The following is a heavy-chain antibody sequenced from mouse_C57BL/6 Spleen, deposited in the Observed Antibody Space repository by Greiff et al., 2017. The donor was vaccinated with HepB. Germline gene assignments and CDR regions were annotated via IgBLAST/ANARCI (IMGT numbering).Heavy chain of an antibody. CDR3: APDSSEGAY. CDR1: GYAFSSSW. J-gene: IGHJ3*01. CDR2: IYPGDGDT. Sequence: VQLQQSGPELVKPGASVKISCKASGYAFSSSWMNWVKQRPGKGLEWIGRIYPGDGDTNYNGKFKGKATLTADNSSSTAYMQLSSLTSEDSAVYFCAPDSSEGAYWGQGTLVTVSA. V-gene: IGHV1-82*01. D-gene: IGHD3-2*02.